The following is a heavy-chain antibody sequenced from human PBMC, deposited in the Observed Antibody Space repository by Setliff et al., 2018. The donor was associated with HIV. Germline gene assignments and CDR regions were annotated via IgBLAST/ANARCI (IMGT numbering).Heavy chain of an antibody. V-gene: IGHV4-61*02. J-gene: IGHJ4*02. CDR3: GRGGDGYNPGGGTFDH. CDR2: IYTSGSA. CDR1: GGSISSGNYY. D-gene: IGHD1-1*01. Sequence: SETLSLTCTVSGGSISSGNYYWSWIRQAAGKGLEWIGRIYTSGSANYNPSLKSRVTISVDTSKNQFSLKLSSVTVADTALYYCGRGGDGYNPGGGTFDHWGQGTLVTVS.